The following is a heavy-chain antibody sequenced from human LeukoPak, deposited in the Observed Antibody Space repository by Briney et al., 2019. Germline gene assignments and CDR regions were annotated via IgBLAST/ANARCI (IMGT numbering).Heavy chain of an antibody. V-gene: IGHV3-23*01. D-gene: IGHD1-26*01. J-gene: IGHJ4*02. Sequence: GGSLRLSCAASGFTFSTYAVNWVRQAPGKGLEWVSAITGSGGATYYADSVKGRFTISRDNSKNSLYLQMNSLRAEDTAVYYCARESPSVVGAKGPDYWGQGTLVTVSS. CDR3: ARESPSVVGAKGPDY. CDR2: ITGSGGAT. CDR1: GFTFSTYA.